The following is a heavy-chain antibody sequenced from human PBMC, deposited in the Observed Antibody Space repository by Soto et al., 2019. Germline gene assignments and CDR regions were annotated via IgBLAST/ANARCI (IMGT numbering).Heavy chain of an antibody. CDR1: GFTFSSYA. D-gene: IGHD1-1*01. Sequence: QVQLVESGGGVVQPGRSLRLSCAASGFTFSSYAMHWVRQAPGKGLEWVAVISYDGSNKYYADSVKGRFTISRDNSKNTLYQQMNSLRAEDTAVYYCARERLRYNWNDFPYYDHGMDVWGQGTTVTVSS. CDR3: ARERLRYNWNDFPYYDHGMDV. J-gene: IGHJ6*02. V-gene: IGHV3-30-3*01. CDR2: ISYDGSNK.